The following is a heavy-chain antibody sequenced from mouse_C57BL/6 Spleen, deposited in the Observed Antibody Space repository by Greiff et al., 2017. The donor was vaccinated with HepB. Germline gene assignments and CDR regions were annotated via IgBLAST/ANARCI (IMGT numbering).Heavy chain of an antibody. D-gene: IGHD5-5*01. CDR1: GYAFSSSW. J-gene: IGHJ3*01. Sequence: VKLMESGPELVKPGASVKISCKASGYAFSSSWMNWVKQRPGKGLEWIGRIYPGDGDTNYNGKFKGKATLTADKSSSTAYMQLSSLTSEDSAVYVCARVSYLWFAYWGQGTLVTVSA. CDR3: ARVSYLWFAY. V-gene: IGHV1-82*01. CDR2: IYPGDGDT.